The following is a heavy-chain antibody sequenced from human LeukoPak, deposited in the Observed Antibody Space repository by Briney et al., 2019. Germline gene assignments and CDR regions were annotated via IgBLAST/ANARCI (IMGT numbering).Heavy chain of an antibody. J-gene: IGHJ4*02. Sequence: ASVKVSCKASGYTFTSYGISWARQAPGQGLEWMGRISAYNGNTNYAQKLQGRVTMTTDTSTSTAYMELRSLRSDDTAVYYCAREEYCTNGVCYTLDYWGQGTLVTVSS. CDR1: GYTFTSYG. V-gene: IGHV1-18*01. CDR2: ISAYNGNT. D-gene: IGHD2-8*01. CDR3: AREEYCTNGVCYTLDY.